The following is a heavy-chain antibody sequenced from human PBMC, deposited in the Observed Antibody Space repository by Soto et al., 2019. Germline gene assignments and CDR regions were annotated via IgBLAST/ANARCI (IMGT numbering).Heavy chain of an antibody. CDR3: AKDHYGSAIYGMDV. Sequence: EVQLVESGGGLVQPGRSLRLSCAASGFRFEDYAMHWVRQAPGKGLEWVSGIAWNSDIIGYVDSVKGRFTISRDNGKNSLYLQMNSLRTEDTALYYCAKDHYGSAIYGMDVWGQGTTVTVSS. V-gene: IGHV3-9*01. D-gene: IGHD3-10*01. CDR1: GFRFEDYA. CDR2: IAWNSDII. J-gene: IGHJ6*02.